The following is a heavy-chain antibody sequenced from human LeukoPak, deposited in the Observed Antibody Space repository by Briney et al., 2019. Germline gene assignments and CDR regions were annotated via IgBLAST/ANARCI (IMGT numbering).Heavy chain of an antibody. Sequence: PSETLSLTCAVYGGSFSGYFWSWIRQPPGKGLEWIGEISHSGSTNYNPSLKSRVSTSVDSSKNQFSLNLSSVTAADTAVYYCARGSLGPRLNVWGQGTLVTVSS. CDR3: ARGSLGPRLNV. CDR2: ISHSGST. J-gene: IGHJ4*02. CDR1: GGSFSGYF. D-gene: IGHD1-1*01. V-gene: IGHV4-34*01.